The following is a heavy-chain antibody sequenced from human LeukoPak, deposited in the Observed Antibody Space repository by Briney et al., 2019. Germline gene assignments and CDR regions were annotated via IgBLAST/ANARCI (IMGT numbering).Heavy chain of an antibody. Sequence: PGGSLRLSCAASGFTFSSYEMNWVRQAPGKGLEWVSYISSSGSTIYYADSVKGRFTISRDNAKNSLYLQMNSLRVEDTAVYYCAKVLYGSNPGGSDYWGQGTLVTVSS. CDR2: ISSSGSTI. CDR1: GFTFSSYE. J-gene: IGHJ4*02. D-gene: IGHD4-23*01. CDR3: AKVLYGSNPGGSDY. V-gene: IGHV3-48*03.